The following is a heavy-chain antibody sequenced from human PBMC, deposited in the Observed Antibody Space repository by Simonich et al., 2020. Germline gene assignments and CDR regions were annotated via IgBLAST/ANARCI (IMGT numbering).Heavy chain of an antibody. CDR1: GFTFSSYA. Sequence: QVQLVESGGGVVQPGRSLRLSCAASGFTFSSYAMHWVRQAPGKGLGGVAVITYDGRNKNYADSVKGRITNSRDNSKNTLYLQMNSLRAEDTAVYYCARDRNWGWFDPWGQGTLVTVSS. CDR3: ARDRNWGWFDP. V-gene: IGHV3-30*07. J-gene: IGHJ5*02. D-gene: IGHD7-27*01. CDR2: ITYDGRNK.